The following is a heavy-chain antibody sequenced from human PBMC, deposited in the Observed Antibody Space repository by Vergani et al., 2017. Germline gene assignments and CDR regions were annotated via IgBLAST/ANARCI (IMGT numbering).Heavy chain of an antibody. CDR3: ARAVVVVPAAIHYYYYYMDV. J-gene: IGHJ6*03. Sequence: QVQLVQSGAEVKKPGSSVKVSCKASGGTFSSYAISWVRQAPGQGLEWMGGIIPIFGTANYAQKFQGRVKITADESTSTAYMELSSLRSEDTAVYYCARAVVVVPAAIHYYYYYMDVWGKGTTVTVSS. D-gene: IGHD2-2*01. CDR2: IIPIFGTA. CDR1: GGTFSSYA. V-gene: IGHV1-69*01.